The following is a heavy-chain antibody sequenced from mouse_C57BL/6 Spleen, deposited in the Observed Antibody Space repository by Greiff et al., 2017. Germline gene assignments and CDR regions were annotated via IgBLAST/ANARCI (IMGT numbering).Heavy chain of an antibody. CDR2: IHPNSGST. CDR3: ARRTTVVEEYLDD. V-gene: IGHV1-64*01. Sequence: QVQLQQPGAELVKPGASVKLSCKASGYTFTSYWMHWVKQRPGQGLEWIGMIHPNSGSTNYNEKFKSKATLTVDKSSSTAYMQLRSLASADSAVYYCARRTTVVEEYLDDWGKGTTLTVSS. CDR1: GYTFTSYW. J-gene: IGHJ2*01. D-gene: IGHD1-1*01.